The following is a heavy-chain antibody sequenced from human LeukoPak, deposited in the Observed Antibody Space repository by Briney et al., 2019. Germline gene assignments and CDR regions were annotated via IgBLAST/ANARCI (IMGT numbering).Heavy chain of an antibody. CDR1: GFTFSSYA. Sequence: WGSLRLSCAASGFTFSSYAMSWVRQAPGKGLEWVSAISGSGGSTYYADSVKGRFTISRDNSKNTLYLQMNSLRAEDTAVYYCAKGKRASLSANSYYFDYWGQGTLVTVSS. CDR2: ISGSGGST. V-gene: IGHV3-23*01. D-gene: IGHD4/OR15-4a*01. J-gene: IGHJ4*02. CDR3: AKGKRASLSANSYYFDY.